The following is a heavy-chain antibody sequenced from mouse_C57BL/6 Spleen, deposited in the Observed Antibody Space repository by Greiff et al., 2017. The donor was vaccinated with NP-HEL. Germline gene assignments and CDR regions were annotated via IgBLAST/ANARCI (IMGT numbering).Heavy chain of an antibody. CDR2: IYPRSGNT. V-gene: IGHV1-81*01. CDR3: ARGGGYFDV. D-gene: IGHD1-1*02. CDR1: GYTFTSYG. Sequence: VKQSCKASGYTFTSYGISWVKQRTGQGLEWIGEIYPRSGNTYYNEKFKGKATLTADKSSSTAYMELRSLTSEDSAVYFCARGGGYFDVWGTGTTVTVSS. J-gene: IGHJ1*03.